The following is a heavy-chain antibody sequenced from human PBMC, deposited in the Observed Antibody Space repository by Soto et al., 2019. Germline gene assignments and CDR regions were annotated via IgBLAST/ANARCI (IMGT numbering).Heavy chain of an antibody. J-gene: IGHJ4*02. Sequence: SETLSLTCTVSGGSISSYYWSWIRQPPGKGLEWIGYIYYSGSTNYNPSLKSRVTISVDTSKNQFSLKLSSVTAADTAVYYCARHHPNYYDSSGYDYWGQGTLVTVSS. CDR1: GGSISSYY. D-gene: IGHD3-22*01. V-gene: IGHV4-59*08. CDR3: ARHHPNYYDSSGYDY. CDR2: IYYSGST.